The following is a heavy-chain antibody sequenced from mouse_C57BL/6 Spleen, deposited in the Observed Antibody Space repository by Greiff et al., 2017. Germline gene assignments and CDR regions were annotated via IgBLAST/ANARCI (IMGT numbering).Heavy chain of an antibody. CDR2: INPNYGTT. CDR3: ARTYYSNYVFDD. V-gene: IGHV1-39*01. CDR1: GYSFTDYN. D-gene: IGHD2-5*01. Sequence: EVQRVESGPELVKPGASVKISCKASGYSFTDYNMNWVKQSNGKSLEWIGVINPNYGTTSYNQKFKGKATLTVDQSSSTAYMQLNSLTSEDSAVLYCARTYYSNYVFDDWGQGATLTVSS. J-gene: IGHJ2*01.